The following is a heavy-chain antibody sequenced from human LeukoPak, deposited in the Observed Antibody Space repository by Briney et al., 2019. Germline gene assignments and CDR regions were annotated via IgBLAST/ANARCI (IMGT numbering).Heavy chain of an antibody. CDR2: IYHSGST. J-gene: IGHJ5*02. CDR1: GGSISSYY. V-gene: IGHV4-38-2*02. D-gene: IGHD2-2*01. Sequence: SETLSLTXTVSGGSISSYYWGWIRQPPGKGLEWIGSIYHSGSTYYNPSLKSRVTISVDTSKNQFSLKLSSVTAADTAVYYCARGAGIVVVPAANWFDPWGQGTLVTVSS. CDR3: ARGAGIVVVPAANWFDP.